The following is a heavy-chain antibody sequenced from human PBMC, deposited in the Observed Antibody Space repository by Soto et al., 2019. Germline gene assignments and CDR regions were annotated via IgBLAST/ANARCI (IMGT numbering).Heavy chain of an antibody. CDR2: ISGSGGST. J-gene: IGHJ4*02. D-gene: IGHD3-3*01. CDR1: GFTFSSYA. CDR3: AKDLYSRRITIFGVVTPNFDY. V-gene: IGHV3-23*01. Sequence: PGGSLRLSCAASGFTFSSYAMSWVRQAPGKGLEWVSAISGSGGSTYYADSVKGRFTISRDNSKNTLYLQMNSLRAEDTAVYYCAKDLYSRRITIFGVVTPNFDYWGQGTLVTVSS.